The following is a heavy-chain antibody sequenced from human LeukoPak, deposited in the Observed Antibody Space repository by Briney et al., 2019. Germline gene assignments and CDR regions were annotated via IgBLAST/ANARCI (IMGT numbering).Heavy chain of an antibody. CDR2: MSFDGHIE. CDR3: ARDHGSYP. Sequence: GGSLRLSCAASGFTFSDYAMHWVRQAPGKGLEWVAVMSFDGHIEYYADSVKGRFTISRDNSKNTLYLQMNSLRTDDTAVYYCARDHGSYPWGQGTLVTVSS. V-gene: IGHV3-30-3*01. D-gene: IGHD1-26*01. CDR1: GFTFSDYA. J-gene: IGHJ5*02.